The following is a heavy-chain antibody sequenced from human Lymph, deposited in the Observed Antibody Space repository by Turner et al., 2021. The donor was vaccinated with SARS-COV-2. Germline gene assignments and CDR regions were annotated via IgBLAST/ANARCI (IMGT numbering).Heavy chain of an antibody. CDR1: DSTFSNSG. V-gene: IGHV3-33*01. J-gene: IGHJ4*02. D-gene: IGHD3-16*01. Sequence: QVQPVESGGGVVQPGRSLRLACAASDSTFSNSGMHWVRQAPGKGLEWVGVIWFDGSNNYYPDPVKGRFTISRDNSKNTLYLQMNSLRAEDTAVYYCARHNGGRLDYWGQGTLVTVSS. CDR3: ARHNGGRLDY. CDR2: IWFDGSNN.